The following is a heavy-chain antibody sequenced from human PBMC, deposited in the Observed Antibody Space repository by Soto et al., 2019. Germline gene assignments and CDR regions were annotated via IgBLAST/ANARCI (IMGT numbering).Heavy chain of an antibody. CDR2: ITSSGSTI. CDR1: GFTFSDYY. J-gene: IGHJ6*03. D-gene: IGHD1-26*01. CDR3: AKEGGSYYYYYMDV. V-gene: IGHV3-11*04. Sequence: PGGSLRLSCVASGFTFSDYYMSWIRQAPGKGLEWLSYITSSGSTIYYADSVKGRFTISRDNSKNTLYLQMNSLRAEDTAVYYCAKEGGSYYYYYMDVWGKGTTVTVSS.